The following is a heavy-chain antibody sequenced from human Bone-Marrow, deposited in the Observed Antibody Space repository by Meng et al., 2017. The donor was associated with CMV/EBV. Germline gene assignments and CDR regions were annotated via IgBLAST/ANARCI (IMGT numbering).Heavy chain of an antibody. Sequence: GSLRLSCTVSGGSISSGDYYWSWIRQPPGKGLEWIGYIYYSGSTNYNPSLKSRVTISVDTSKNQFSLKLSSVTAADTAVYYCARDTDFWSGSGPYGMDVWGQGTTVTVSS. CDR3: ARDTDFWSGSGPYGMDV. V-gene: IGHV4-61*08. CDR2: IYYSGST. D-gene: IGHD3-3*01. J-gene: IGHJ6*02. CDR1: GGSISSGDYY.